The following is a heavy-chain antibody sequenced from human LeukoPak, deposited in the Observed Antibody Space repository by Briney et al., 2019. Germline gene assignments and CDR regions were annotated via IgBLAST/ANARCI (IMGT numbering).Heavy chain of an antibody. CDR2: ITGFGTDT. D-gene: IGHD3-10*02. Sequence: GGSLRLSCEASGFTFKLSAMNWVRQAPGKGLEWVSSITGFGTDTYYADSVKGRFTVSRDNSKSTLYLQMNSLRAEDTAVYYCARDQGPYVAIGNNWLDPWGQGTLVTVSS. CDR3: ARDQGPYVAIGNNWLDP. J-gene: IGHJ5*02. CDR1: GFTFKLSA. V-gene: IGHV3-23*01.